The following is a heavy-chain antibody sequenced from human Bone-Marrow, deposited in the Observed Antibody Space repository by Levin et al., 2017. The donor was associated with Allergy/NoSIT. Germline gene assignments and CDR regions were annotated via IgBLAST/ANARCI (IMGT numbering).Heavy chain of an antibody. Sequence: SETLSLTCAVYGGSFSGYYWTWIRQPPGKGLEWIGEINHSGSTNYNPSLKSRVTISLDTSKNQFSLSLNSVTAADTAVYYCARPTVIAPYFFDCWGQGTLVTVSS. CDR2: INHSGST. D-gene: IGHD2/OR15-2a*01. J-gene: IGHJ4*02. CDR3: ARPTVIAPYFFDC. V-gene: IGHV4-34*01. CDR1: GGSFSGYY.